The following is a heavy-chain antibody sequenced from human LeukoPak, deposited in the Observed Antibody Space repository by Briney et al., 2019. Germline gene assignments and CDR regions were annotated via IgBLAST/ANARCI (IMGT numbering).Heavy chain of an antibody. CDR3: ARYVVVTAYFDY. Sequence: SETLSRTCAVYGGSFSGYHWSWIRQPPGQGLEWIGFIYYSGSTNYTPSLKSRVPISVDSSKNECSLKLSSVTAADTAVYYCARYVVVTAYFDYWGQGTLVTVSS. J-gene: IGHJ4*02. V-gene: IGHV4-59*01. CDR1: GGSFSGYH. CDR2: IYYSGST. D-gene: IGHD2-21*02.